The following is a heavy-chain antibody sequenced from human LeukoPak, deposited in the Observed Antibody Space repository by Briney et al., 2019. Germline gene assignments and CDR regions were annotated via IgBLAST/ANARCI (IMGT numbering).Heavy chain of an antibody. CDR2: IKQDGSEK. Sequence: GESLKISCTASGFTFRSYWMSWVRQAPGNGLEWVANIKQDGSEKYYVDSVKGRFTISRDNAKNTLYLQVNSLRAEDTAVYYCAKESCTGSSSYEPRWGQGTLVTVSS. D-gene: IGHD2-15*01. CDR1: GFTFRSYW. V-gene: IGHV3-7*01. J-gene: IGHJ4*02. CDR3: AKESCTGSSSYEPR.